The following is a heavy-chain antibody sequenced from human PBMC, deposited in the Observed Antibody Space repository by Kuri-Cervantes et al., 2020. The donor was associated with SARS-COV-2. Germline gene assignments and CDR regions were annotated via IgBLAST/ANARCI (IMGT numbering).Heavy chain of an antibody. CDR1: GFTFSSYW. J-gene: IGHJ4*02. Sequence: GESLKISCAASGFTFSSYWMHWVRQAPGKGLVWVSRINSDGSSTSYADSVKGRFTISRDNAKNTLYLQMNSLRAEDTAVYYCARSSDWYDYWGQGTLVTVSS. V-gene: IGHV3-74*01. D-gene: IGHD6-19*01. CDR2: INSDGSST. CDR3: ARSSDWYDY.